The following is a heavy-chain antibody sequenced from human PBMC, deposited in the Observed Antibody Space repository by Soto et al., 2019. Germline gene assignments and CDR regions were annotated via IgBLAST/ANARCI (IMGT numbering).Heavy chain of an antibody. D-gene: IGHD6-19*01. V-gene: IGHV3-9*01. CDR2: ISWNSGRI. Sequence: EVQLVESGGGLVQPGRSLRLSCAASGFTFDDYAMHWVRQAPGKGLEWVSGISWNSGRIGYADSVKCRFTISRDNAKNSLYLQMNSLRAEDTDLYYCAKDRGLVLSFYFDYWGQGTLVTVSS. J-gene: IGHJ4*02. CDR1: GFTFDDYA. CDR3: AKDRGLVLSFYFDY.